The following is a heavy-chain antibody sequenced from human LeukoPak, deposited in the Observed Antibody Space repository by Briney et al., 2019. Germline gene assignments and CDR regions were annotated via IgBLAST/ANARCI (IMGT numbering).Heavy chain of an antibody. CDR3: VRYCSSTSCYTDAFDI. CDR2: VDPEDGET. CDR1: GYTFTDYY. D-gene: IGHD2-2*02. V-gene: IGHV1-69-2*01. J-gene: IGHJ3*02. Sequence: ASVKVSCKVSGYTFTDYYMHWVQQAPGKGLEWIGLVDPEDGETIYAEKFQGRVTITADTSTDTAYMELSSLRSEDTAVYYCVRYCSSTSCYTDAFDIWGQGTMVTVSS.